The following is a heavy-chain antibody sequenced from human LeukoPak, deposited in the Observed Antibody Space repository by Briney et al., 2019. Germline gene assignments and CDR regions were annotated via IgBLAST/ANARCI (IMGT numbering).Heavy chain of an antibody. Sequence: GASVKVSCKASGYTFTGYYMHWVRQAPGQGLEWMGWINPNSGGTNYAQKFQGRVTMTRDTSISTAYMELSRLRSDDTAVYYCARGCSSTSCYTNYFDYWGQGTLVTVSS. V-gene: IGHV1-2*02. CDR1: GYTFTGYY. CDR2: INPNSGGT. J-gene: IGHJ4*02. D-gene: IGHD2-2*02. CDR3: ARGCSSTSCYTNYFDY.